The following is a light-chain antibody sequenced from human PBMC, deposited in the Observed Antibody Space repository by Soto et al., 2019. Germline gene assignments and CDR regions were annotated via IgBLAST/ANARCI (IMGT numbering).Light chain of an antibody. Sequence: TVLTQSPGTLSLSPGERATLSCRASQSVSSSYLAWYQQKPGQAPRLLIYGASSRATGIPDRFSGSGSGTDFTLTISRLEPEDFAVYYCQQYGSSPGITFGGGTKVDIK. CDR2: GAS. J-gene: IGKJ4*01. V-gene: IGKV3-20*01. CDR3: QQYGSSPGIT. CDR1: QSVSSSY.